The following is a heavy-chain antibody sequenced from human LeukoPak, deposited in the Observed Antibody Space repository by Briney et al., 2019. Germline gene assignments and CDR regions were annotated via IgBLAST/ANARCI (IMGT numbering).Heavy chain of an antibody. Sequence: GGSLRLSCAASGFTFSTFWMHWVRQAPGKGLVWVSRVNTDGSRTNYADSVKGRFTISRDNAKNTLYLQMNSLRGEDTAVYYCARDVGSGSTNPDYWGQGTLVTVSS. D-gene: IGHD6-19*01. V-gene: IGHV3-74*01. CDR1: GFTFSTFW. CDR2: VNTDGSRT. J-gene: IGHJ4*02. CDR3: ARDVGSGSTNPDY.